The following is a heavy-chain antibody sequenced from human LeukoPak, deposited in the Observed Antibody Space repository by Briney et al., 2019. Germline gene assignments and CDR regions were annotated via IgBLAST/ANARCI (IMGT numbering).Heavy chain of an antibody. D-gene: IGHD3-10*01. CDR3: ASLPEGGQGYLIWFGTQNVDY. Sequence: SETLSLTCTVSGGSISSSSYYWGWIRQPPGKGLEWIGSIYYSGSTYYNPSLKSRVTISVDTSKNQFSLKLSSVTAADTAVYYCASLPEGGQGYLIWFGTQNVDYWGQGTLVTVSS. J-gene: IGHJ4*02. CDR2: IYYSGST. CDR1: GGSISSSSYY. V-gene: IGHV4-39*07.